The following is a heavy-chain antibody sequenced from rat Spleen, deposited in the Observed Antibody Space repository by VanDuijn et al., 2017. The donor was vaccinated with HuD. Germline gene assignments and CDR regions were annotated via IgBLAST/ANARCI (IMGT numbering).Heavy chain of an antibody. D-gene: IGHD1-10*01. Sequence: QVQQKESGPGLVQPSQTLSLTCTVSGFSLMDHSVHWVRQSPGKGLEWMGVIWNSGGTRYNSALKSRLSISKDTSKRQVFLKVNRLQTEDSATYYCARDKGGQLRGFAYWGQGTLVTVSS. CDR3: ARDKGGQLRGFAY. CDR1: GFSLMDHS. V-gene: IGHV2-41*01. CDR2: IWNSGGT. J-gene: IGHJ3*01.